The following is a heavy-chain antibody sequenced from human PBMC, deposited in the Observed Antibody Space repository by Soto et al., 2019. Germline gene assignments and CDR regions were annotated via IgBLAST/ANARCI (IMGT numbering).Heavy chain of an antibody. Sequence: QEQLVQSGAEVKKPGASVKVSCKASGYTFTDHYIHWVRQAPGQGLEWMGWINSNSGGTNSAQKFQGRVTMTRDTSISTAYMELTRLRSDDTAMYYCARDSPSLAHCGGDCYSIDYWGQGTLVTVSS. D-gene: IGHD2-21*02. CDR2: INSNSGGT. CDR3: ARDSPSLAHCGGDCYSIDY. CDR1: GYTFTDHY. J-gene: IGHJ4*02. V-gene: IGHV1-2*02.